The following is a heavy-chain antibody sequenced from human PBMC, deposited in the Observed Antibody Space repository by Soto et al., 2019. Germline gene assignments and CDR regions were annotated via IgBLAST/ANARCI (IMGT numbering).Heavy chain of an antibody. D-gene: IGHD3-16*01. V-gene: IGHV3-21*01. CDR1: GFTFSSYS. CDR2: ISSSSSYI. J-gene: IGHJ4*02. CDR3: ARDRSRFEIGGASDY. Sequence: EVQLVESGGGLVKPGGSLRLSCAASGFTFSSYSMNWVRQAPGKGLEWVSSISSSSSYIYYADSVKGRFTISRDNAKNSLYLQMTSLRAEDTAVYYCARDRSRFEIGGASDYWGQGPLVTVSP.